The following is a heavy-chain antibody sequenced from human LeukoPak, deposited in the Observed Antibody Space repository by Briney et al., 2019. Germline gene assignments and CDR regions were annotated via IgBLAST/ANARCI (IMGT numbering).Heavy chain of an antibody. V-gene: IGHV3-23*01. J-gene: IGHJ3*02. CDR1: GFTFSTFA. CDR2: ISGSGGST. Sequence: GGSLRLSCSASGFTFSTFAMIWVRQAPGKGLEWVSAISGSGGSTNYADYVKGRFTISRDKSKNTLYLQMNSLRAEDTAVYYCAKVARQWLVQDAFDIWGQGTMVTVSS. CDR3: AKVARQWLVQDAFDI. D-gene: IGHD6-19*01.